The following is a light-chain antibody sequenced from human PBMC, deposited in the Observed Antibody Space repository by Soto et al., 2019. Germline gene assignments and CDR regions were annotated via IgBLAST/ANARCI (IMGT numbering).Light chain of an antibody. CDR2: DAS. Sequence: EIVLTQSPSTLSVSPGERATLSCRASQSVSRHLAWYQQKPGQAPRLLIYDASNRATGIPARFSGGGSGTDFTLTISRLEPEDFAVYYCQQFSSYPLTFGGGTKVDIK. V-gene: IGKV3-11*01. CDR3: QQFSSYPLT. J-gene: IGKJ4*01. CDR1: QSVSRH.